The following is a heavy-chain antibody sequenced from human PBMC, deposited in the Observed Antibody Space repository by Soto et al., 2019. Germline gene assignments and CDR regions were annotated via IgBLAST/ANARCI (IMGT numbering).Heavy chain of an antibody. D-gene: IGHD6-19*01. CDR3: AKGGRQWLVTSDFNY. V-gene: IGHV3-30*18. Sequence: PGGSLRLSCVASRFTFSSYGMHWVRQAPGKGLEWVAVVSHDGRNTHYADSVKGRFTISRDSSKNTVSLEMTSLRAEDTAVYYCAKGGRQWLVTSDFNYWGQGALVTVSS. CDR2: VSHDGRNT. CDR1: RFTFSSYG. J-gene: IGHJ4*02.